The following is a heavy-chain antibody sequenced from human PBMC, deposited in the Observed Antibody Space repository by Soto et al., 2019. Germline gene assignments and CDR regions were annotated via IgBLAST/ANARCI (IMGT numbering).Heavy chain of an antibody. D-gene: IGHD2-8*02. CDR2: IFDSGTT. Sequence: VQLEQSGQGLVKPSQTLLFTGNKSGGSITRTNHYWSWIRQSPREGLEWIGYIFDSGTTHYNPSFKGRVTILGDTSQSQFSLTMHSVTVADSAVYYCAREVSGTGAFDYWGRGTLVTVSS. V-gene: IGHV4-31*02. J-gene: IGHJ4*02. CDR1: GGSITRTNHY. CDR3: AREVSGTGAFDY.